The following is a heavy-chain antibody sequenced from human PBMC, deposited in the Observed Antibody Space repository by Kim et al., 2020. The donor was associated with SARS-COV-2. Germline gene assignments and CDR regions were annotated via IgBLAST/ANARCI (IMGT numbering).Heavy chain of an antibody. Sequence: NPALKSRVTISVDTSKNQFSLKLSSVTAADTAVYYCASPNSYYDRNVDYWGQGTLVTVSS. J-gene: IGHJ4*02. D-gene: IGHD3-3*01. V-gene: IGHV4-39*01. CDR3: ASPNSYYDRNVDY.